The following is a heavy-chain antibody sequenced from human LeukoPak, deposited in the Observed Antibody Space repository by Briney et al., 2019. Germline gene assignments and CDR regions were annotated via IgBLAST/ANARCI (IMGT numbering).Heavy chain of an antibody. Sequence: SETLSLTCSVSGGSVSGYYWSWIRQPPGKGLEWIGYIYFSGSTNYNPSLKSRVTISVDTSKNQFSLKLSSVTAADTAVYYCASGEPIGYCSSTSCLNWFDPWGQGTLVTVSS. CDR2: IYFSGST. J-gene: IGHJ5*02. D-gene: IGHD2-2*01. CDR1: GGSVSGYY. CDR3: ASGEPIGYCSSTSCLNWFDP. V-gene: IGHV4-59*02.